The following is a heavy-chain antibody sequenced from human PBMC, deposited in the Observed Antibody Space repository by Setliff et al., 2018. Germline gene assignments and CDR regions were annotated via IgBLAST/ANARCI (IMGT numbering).Heavy chain of an antibody. CDR3: ASPRRDDLDTPFDAFDL. V-gene: IGHV4-38-2*01. D-gene: IGHD1-1*01. J-gene: IGHJ3*01. CDR2: IYHRGRT. Sequence: SETLSLTCDVSGISITSGHYWGWIRQPPGKGLEWIATIYHRGRTYYSPSLDSRVTISLDTSKNQYSLRLRSVTAADTAVYYCASPRRDDLDTPFDAFDLWGQGTEVTVSS. CDR1: GISITSGHY.